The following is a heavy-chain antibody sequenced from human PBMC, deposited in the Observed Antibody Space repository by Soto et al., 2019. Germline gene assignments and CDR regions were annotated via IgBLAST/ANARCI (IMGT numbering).Heavy chain of an antibody. CDR2: IYYSGST. Sequence: SLALPFTVSGGSISSGSYYWSWIRQHPGKGLEWIGYIYYSGSTYYNPSLKSRVTISVDTSKNQFSLKLSSVTAADTAVYYCASYSSGSFPSFCDWGQGTLVTVSS. J-gene: IGHJ4*02. D-gene: IGHD1-26*01. CDR1: GGSISSGSYY. CDR3: ASYSSGSFPSFCD. V-gene: IGHV4-31*03.